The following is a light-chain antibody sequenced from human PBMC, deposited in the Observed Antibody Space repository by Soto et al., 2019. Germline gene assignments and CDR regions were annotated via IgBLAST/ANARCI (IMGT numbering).Light chain of an antibody. CDR2: EVN. CDR1: SSDVGGYNY. J-gene: IGLJ1*01. V-gene: IGLV2-23*02. Sequence: QSALTQPASVSGSPGQSITISCTGTSSDVGGYNYVSWYQHHPGKAPKLIIYEVNKRPSGVSNRFSGSKSGNTASLTISGLQAEYEADYHCCSYAGSSTYVFGTGTKLTVL. CDR3: CSYAGSSTYV.